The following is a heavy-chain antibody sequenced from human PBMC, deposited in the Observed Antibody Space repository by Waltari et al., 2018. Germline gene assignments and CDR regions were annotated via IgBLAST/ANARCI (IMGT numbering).Heavy chain of an antibody. CDR2: IYYSGST. CDR1: GGSISSSNW. D-gene: IGHD3-3*01. CDR3: ARDPSITIFGVVSNWFDP. J-gene: IGHJ5*02. Sequence: QVQLQESGPGLVKPSGTLSLTCAVSGGSISSSNWWSWVRQPPGKGLEWIGSIYYSGSTYYNPSLKSRVTISVDTSKNQFSLKLSSVTAADTAVYYCARDPSITIFGVVSNWFDPWGQGTLVTVSS. V-gene: IGHV4-4*02.